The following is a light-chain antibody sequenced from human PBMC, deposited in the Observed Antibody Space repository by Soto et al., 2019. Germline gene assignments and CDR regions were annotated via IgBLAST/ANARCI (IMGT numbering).Light chain of an antibody. CDR1: SSNIGGNT. CDR2: GND. CDR3: AAWDDRLNAFV. Sequence: QSVLTQPPSASGTPGQRVTISCSGSSSNIGGNTVNWYQQLPGTAPKLLIYGNDQRPSGVPDRFSGSKSGTSASLAISGLQSEDEADYYCAAWDDRLNAFVFGTGTQLTVL. J-gene: IGLJ1*01. V-gene: IGLV1-44*01.